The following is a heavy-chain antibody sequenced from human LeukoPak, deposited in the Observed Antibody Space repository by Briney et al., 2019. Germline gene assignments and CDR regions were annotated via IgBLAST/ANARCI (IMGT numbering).Heavy chain of an antibody. D-gene: IGHD6-19*01. CDR2: INSDGTIT. CDR3: ARMYSSGWYDY. Sequence: GGSLRLSCAASGFTFSSYWMHWVRQAPGKGLVWVSRINSDGTITSYADSVKGRFSISRDNAKNTLYLQMNSLRAEDTAVYYCARMYSSGWYDYWGQGTLVTVSS. CDR1: GFTFSSYW. V-gene: IGHV3-74*01. J-gene: IGHJ4*02.